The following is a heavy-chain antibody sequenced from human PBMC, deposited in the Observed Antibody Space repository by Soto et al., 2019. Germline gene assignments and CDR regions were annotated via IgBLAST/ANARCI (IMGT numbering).Heavy chain of an antibody. CDR3: AKDLEDVGARAFDI. J-gene: IGHJ3*02. CDR2: ISYDGSNK. D-gene: IGHD1-26*01. Sequence: GGSLRLSCAASGFTFSSYAMHRVRQAPGKGLEWVAVISYDGSNKYYADSVKGRFTISRDNSKNTLYLQMNSPRAEDTAVYYCAKDLEDVGARAFDIWGQGTMVTVSS. CDR1: GFTFSSYA. V-gene: IGHV3-30-3*01.